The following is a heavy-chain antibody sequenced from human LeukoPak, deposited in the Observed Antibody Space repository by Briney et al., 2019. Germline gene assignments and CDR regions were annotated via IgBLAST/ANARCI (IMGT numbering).Heavy chain of an antibody. CDR3: ARGRSISYYYYYYGMDV. D-gene: IGHD6-6*01. Sequence: PGGSLRLSCAASGFTFSNYGIHWVRQAPGKGLEWVAVISYDGSNKYYAESVKGRFTISRDNSKNTLYLQMNSLRAEDTAVYYCARGRSISYYYYYYGMDVWGQGTTVTVSS. J-gene: IGHJ6*02. CDR2: ISYDGSNK. V-gene: IGHV3-30*03. CDR1: GFTFSNYG.